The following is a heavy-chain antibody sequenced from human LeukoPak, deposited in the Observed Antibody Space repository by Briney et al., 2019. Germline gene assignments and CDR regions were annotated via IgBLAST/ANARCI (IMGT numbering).Heavy chain of an antibody. J-gene: IGHJ3*02. D-gene: IGHD6-19*01. Sequence: SVKVSCKASGGTFSSYAISWVRQAPGQGLEWMGRIIPILGIANYAQKFQGRVTITADKSTSTAYMELSSLRSEDTAVYYCQGGYSSGWSLFDIWGQGTMVTVSS. CDR1: GGTFSSYA. CDR3: QGGYSSGWSLFDI. CDR2: IIPILGIA. V-gene: IGHV1-69*04.